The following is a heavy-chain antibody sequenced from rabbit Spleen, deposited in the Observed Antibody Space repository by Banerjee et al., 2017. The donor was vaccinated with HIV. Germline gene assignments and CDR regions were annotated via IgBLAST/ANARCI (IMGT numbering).Heavy chain of an antibody. V-gene: IGHV1S40*01. D-gene: IGHD4-2*01. J-gene: IGHJ4*01. Sequence: QSLEESGGDLVKPGASLTLTCTASGFDFSRGYDMCWVRQAPGKGPEWVACIYTGSSGVTYYASWAKGRFTISKTSSTTMTLQMTSLTAADTATYFCARVLYPGSGAHVDWYFRLWGPGTLVTVS. CDR3: ARVLYPGSGAHVDWYFRL. CDR2: IYTGSSGVT. CDR1: GFDFSRGYD.